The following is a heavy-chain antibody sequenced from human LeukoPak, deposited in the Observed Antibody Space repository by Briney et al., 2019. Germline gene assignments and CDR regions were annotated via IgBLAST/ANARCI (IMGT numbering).Heavy chain of an antibody. CDR3: ARDARVGDPFDY. CDR1: GFTFSNYY. Sequence: PGGSLRLSCAASGFTFSNYYMSWIRQAPGKGLEWVSYISSSGSTIYYADSVKGRFTISRDNSKNTLYLQMNSLRAEDTAVYYCARDARVGDPFDYWGQGTLVTVSS. CDR2: ISSSGSTI. D-gene: IGHD4-17*01. J-gene: IGHJ4*02. V-gene: IGHV3-11*04.